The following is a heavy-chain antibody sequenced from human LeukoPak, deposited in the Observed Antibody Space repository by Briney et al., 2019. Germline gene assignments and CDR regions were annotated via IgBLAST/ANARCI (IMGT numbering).Heavy chain of an antibody. J-gene: IGHJ4*02. CDR2: ISWNSGSI. D-gene: IGHD6-13*01. V-gene: IGHV3-9*01. Sequence: GRSLRLSCAASGFTFDDYAMHWVRQAPGKGLEWVSGISWNSGSIGYADSVKGRFTISRDNAKNSLYLQMNSLRAEDTPLYYCAKDIAYSSSWGFDYWGQGTLVTVSS. CDR1: GFTFDDYA. CDR3: AKDIAYSSSWGFDY.